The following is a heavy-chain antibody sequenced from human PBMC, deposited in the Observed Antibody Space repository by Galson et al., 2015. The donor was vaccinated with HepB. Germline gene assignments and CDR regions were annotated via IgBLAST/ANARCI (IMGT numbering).Heavy chain of an antibody. D-gene: IGHD3-16*01. CDR3: ARGTYYDYSLKWFDP. CDR2: IYYTGST. CDR1: GGSISTYY. V-gene: IGHV4-59*01. J-gene: IGHJ5*02. Sequence: SETLSLTCTVSGGSISTYYWSWIRQPPGKELEWIGYIYYTGSTNYNPSLESRVTMSVDTSKNQFSLKLTSVTAADTAVYHCARGTYYDYSLKWFDPWGQGNLVTVSS.